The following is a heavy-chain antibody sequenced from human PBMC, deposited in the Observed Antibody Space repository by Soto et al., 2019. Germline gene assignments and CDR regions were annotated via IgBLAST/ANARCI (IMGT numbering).Heavy chain of an antibody. CDR3: ARGNRGYSYGADY. J-gene: IGHJ4*02. V-gene: IGHV1-46*01. CDR2: IDPSGGST. D-gene: IGHD5-18*01. CDR1: GYTLTCYY. Sequence: ASVKVSCKASGYTLTCYYMHWVRQAPGQGLEWMGIIDPSGGSTSYAQKFRGRVTMTRDTSTSTVYMELSSLRSEDTAVYYCARGNRGYSYGADYWGQGTLVTVSS.